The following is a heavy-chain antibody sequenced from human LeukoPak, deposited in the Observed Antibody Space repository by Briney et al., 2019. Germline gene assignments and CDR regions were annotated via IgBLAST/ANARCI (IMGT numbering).Heavy chain of an antibody. CDR1: SGSISAYS. CDR2: IYTSGST. D-gene: IGHD3-16*01. J-gene: IGHJ4*02. V-gene: IGHV4-4*07. Sequence: PSETLSLTCTVASGSISAYSWSWIRQPAGKGLEWIGRIYTSGSTNYNPSLKSRVTMSADRSKNQFSLKLSSVTAADRAVYYCVRWGGTAFDYWGQGTLVTVSS. CDR3: VRWGGTAFDY.